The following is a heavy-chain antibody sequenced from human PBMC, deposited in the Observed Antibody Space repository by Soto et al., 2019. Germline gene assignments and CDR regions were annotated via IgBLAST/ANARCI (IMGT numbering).Heavy chain of an antibody. CDR3: AREVRVAGSRRTVDY. V-gene: IGHV4-59*01. D-gene: IGHD6-19*01. Sequence: PSETLSLTCTVSGGSISSYYWSWIRQPPGKGLEWIGYIYYSGSTNYNPSLKSRVTISVDTSKNQFSLKLSSVTAADTAVYHCAREVRVAGSRRTVDYWGQGTLVTVSS. CDR2: IYYSGST. J-gene: IGHJ4*02. CDR1: GGSISSYY.